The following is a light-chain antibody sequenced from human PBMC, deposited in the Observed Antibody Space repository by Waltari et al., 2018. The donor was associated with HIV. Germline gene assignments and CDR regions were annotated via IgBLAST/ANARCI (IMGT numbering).Light chain of an antibody. Sequence: SYELTQPPSVSVSPGQTARITCSGAALPKQYAYWYQQKPGQAPVLVIYKDSERPSGLPERFSGSSSGTTVTLTISGVQSEDDADDYCQSADSSGTYDVVFGGGTKLNVL. CDR3: QSADSSGTYDVV. CDR2: KDS. CDR1: ALPKQY. J-gene: IGLJ2*01. V-gene: IGLV3-25*03.